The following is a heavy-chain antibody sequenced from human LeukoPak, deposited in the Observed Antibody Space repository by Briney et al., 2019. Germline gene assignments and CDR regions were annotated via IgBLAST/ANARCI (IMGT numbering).Heavy chain of an antibody. CDR2: IYYTGST. Sequence: SDTLSLTCSVSVVSISGGGYYCSWSRQRPGKGLVWLGYIYYTGSTYYDPSLKSHVTMSSDTSNNQISLRLKSVPAADTAVYYWARDGSYSDTSGYSRERIDYWGQGTLITVSS. CDR3: ARDGSYSDTSGYSRERIDY. CDR1: VVSISGGGYY. V-gene: IGHV4-31*01. D-gene: IGHD3-22*01. J-gene: IGHJ4*02.